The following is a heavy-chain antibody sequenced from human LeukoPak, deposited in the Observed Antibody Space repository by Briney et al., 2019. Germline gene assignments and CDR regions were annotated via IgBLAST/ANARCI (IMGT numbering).Heavy chain of an antibody. V-gene: IGHV3-30*03. Sequence: GGSLRLSCAASGFTFSGYGMHWVRQAPGKGLEWGAVISYDGSNNYYADSVKGRFTISRDNSKNTLYLQMGSLRAEDMAVYYCARGTASLVATTALIDYWGQGTLVTVSS. D-gene: IGHD5-12*01. CDR2: ISYDGSNN. CDR1: GFTFSGYG. CDR3: ARGTASLVATTALIDY. J-gene: IGHJ4*02.